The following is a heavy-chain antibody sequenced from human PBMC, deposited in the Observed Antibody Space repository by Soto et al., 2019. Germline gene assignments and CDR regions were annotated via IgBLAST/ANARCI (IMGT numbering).Heavy chain of an antibody. Sequence: EVQLVESGGGLVKPGGSLRLSCAASGFTFSSYSMNWVRQAPGKGLEWVSSISSSSSYIYYADSVKGRFTISRDNAKNSLYLQMNRRRAEDTAVYYCAREGYCSSTSCSGGYYGMDVW. CDR2: ISSSSSYI. J-gene: IGHJ6*01. CDR1: GFTFSSYS. D-gene: IGHD2-2*01. V-gene: IGHV3-21*01. CDR3: AREGYCSSTSCSGGYYGMDV.